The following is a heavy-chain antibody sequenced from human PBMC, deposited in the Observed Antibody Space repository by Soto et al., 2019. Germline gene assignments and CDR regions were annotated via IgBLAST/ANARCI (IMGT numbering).Heavy chain of an antibody. D-gene: IGHD4-17*01. CDR3: ANYYGDYAGGEGVQH. CDR1: GFTFSNYA. CDR2: ITGSGRST. J-gene: IGHJ1*01. V-gene: IGHV3-23*01. Sequence: EVQLLESGGDLVQPGGSLRLSCALSGFTFSNYALNWVRQAPGKGMEWVSAITGSGRSTYYAESVKGRFTISRDNSKNTLYLQLNSLRAEDTAVYYCANYYGDYAGGEGVQHWGQGTVVTVSS.